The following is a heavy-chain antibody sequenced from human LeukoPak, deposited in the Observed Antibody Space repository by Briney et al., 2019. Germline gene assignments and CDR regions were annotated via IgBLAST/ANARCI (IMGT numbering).Heavy chain of an antibody. CDR1: GFTLRSYS. D-gene: IGHD2/OR15-2a*01. CDR3: ARCPLEGYEGNYFLYYFDS. CDR2: LTGGGGET. Sequence: SGGSLGLSCAGSGFTLRSYSMNWVRQAPGKGLEWVSTLTGGGGETSYADSVKGRFTMSRDSSNNKVFLQMNNVKPEDTAVHYCARCPLEGYEGNYFLYYFDSWGQGTQVTVSS. V-gene: IGHV3-23*01. J-gene: IGHJ4*02.